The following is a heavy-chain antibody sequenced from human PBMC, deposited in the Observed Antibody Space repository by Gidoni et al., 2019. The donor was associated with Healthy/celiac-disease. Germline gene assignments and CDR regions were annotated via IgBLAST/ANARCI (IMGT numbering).Heavy chain of an antibody. Sequence: EVKLVESGGGWVPPGRSLRLSGAASGFTFEDYAMPWVRQAPGKGLEWVSGISWNIGSIGYADSVKGRFTISRDNGKNSLYLQMNSLRAEDTALYYCAKAVDEGPEKWELWCPFDPWGQGTLVTVSS. CDR2: ISWNIGSI. D-gene: IGHD1-26*01. V-gene: IGHV3-9*01. CDR3: AKAVDEGPEKWELWCPFDP. CDR1: GFTFEDYA. J-gene: IGHJ5*02.